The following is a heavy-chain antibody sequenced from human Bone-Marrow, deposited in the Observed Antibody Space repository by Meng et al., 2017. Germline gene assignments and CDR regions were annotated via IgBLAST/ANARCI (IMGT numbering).Heavy chain of an antibody. CDR2: IYYSGNT. CDR3: ARGSTNWFDP. CDR1: GGSISSGGNY. J-gene: IGHJ5*02. V-gene: IGHV4-31*01. Sequence: QVQLQESGPGLVKPSQTLSLTCTVSGGSISSGGNYWSWIRQHSGKGLEWIRYIYYSGNTYYNPSLKSLVNISVDTSKNQFFLKVSSVTAADTAVYYCARGSTNWFDPWGQGILVTVSS.